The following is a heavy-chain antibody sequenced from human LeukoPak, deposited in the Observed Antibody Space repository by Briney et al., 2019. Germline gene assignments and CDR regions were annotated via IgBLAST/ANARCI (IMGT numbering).Heavy chain of an antibody. D-gene: IGHD2-2*01. Sequence: ASVKVSCKASGYTFTGYYMHWVRQAPGQGLEWMGWINPNSGGTNYAQKFQGRVTMTRDTSISTAYMELSRLRSDDTAVYYCASYCSSTSCYHDAFDIWGQGTMVTVSS. CDR1: GYTFTGYY. V-gene: IGHV1-2*02. CDR2: INPNSGGT. CDR3: ASYCSSTSCYHDAFDI. J-gene: IGHJ3*02.